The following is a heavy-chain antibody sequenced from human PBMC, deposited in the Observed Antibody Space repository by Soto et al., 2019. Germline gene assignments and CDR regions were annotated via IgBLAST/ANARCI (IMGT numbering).Heavy chain of an antibody. D-gene: IGHD3-16*01. Sequence: PGGCPKIPFKGSWYSLTHLLNGWVRPIPRKRPERMGIIYPGDSDTRYSPSFQGQVTISADKSISTAYLQWSSLKASDTAMYYCARQPRWGGRVPLGYYYYGMDVWGQGTTVTVSS. CDR1: WYSLTHLL. CDR3: ARQPRWGGRVPLGYYYYGMDV. J-gene: IGHJ6*02. CDR2: IYPGDSDT. V-gene: IGHV5-51*01.